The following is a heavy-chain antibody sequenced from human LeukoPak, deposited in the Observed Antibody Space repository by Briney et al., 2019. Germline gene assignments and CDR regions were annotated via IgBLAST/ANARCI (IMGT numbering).Heavy chain of an antibody. J-gene: IGHJ4*02. D-gene: IGHD3-3*01. CDR2: ISYDGSNK. CDR1: GFTFSSYA. V-gene: IGHV3-30*04. Sequence: GGSLRLSCAASGFTFSSYAMHWVRQAPGKGLEWVAVISYDGSNKYYAGSVKGRFTISRDNSKNTLYLQMNSLRAEDTAVYYCARARFVGEGGDYWGQGTLVTVSS. CDR3: ARARFVGEGGDY.